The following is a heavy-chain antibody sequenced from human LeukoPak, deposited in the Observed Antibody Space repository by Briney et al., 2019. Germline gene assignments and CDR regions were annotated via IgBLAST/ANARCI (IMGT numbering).Heavy chain of an antibody. V-gene: IGHV3-23*01. D-gene: IGHD5-18*01. CDR3: AKGPAEYSYGDY. CDR2: ISGSGGSR. J-gene: IGHJ4*02. CDR1: GLTFSSYA. Sequence: PGGSLRLSCAASGLTFSSYARRWVRQAPGKVVEWVSAISGSGGSRYYADAVKGRFTISRDNSKNTLDLQMNSRRAEATAVYSCAKGPAEYSYGDYWGQGTLVTVSS.